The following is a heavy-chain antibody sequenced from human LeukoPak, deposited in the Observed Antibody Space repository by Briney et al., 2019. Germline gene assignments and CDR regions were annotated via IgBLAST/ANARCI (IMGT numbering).Heavy chain of an antibody. J-gene: IGHJ3*02. CDR1: GNSISSGDNY. CDR2: IYTSGST. D-gene: IGHD3-22*01. V-gene: IGHV4-61*02. CDR3: ATRGDYSDTSGNSYDALDI. Sequence: SQTLSLTCTVSGNSISSGDNYWSWIRQPAGKGLEWIGRIYTSGSTNYNPSLKSRVTVSADPSKTQFSLKLTSVTAADTAVYYCATRGDYSDTSGNSYDALDIWGQGTMVTVSS.